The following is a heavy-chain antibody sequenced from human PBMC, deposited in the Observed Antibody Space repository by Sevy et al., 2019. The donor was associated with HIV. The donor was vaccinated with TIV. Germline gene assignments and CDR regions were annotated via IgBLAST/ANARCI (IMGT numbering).Heavy chain of an antibody. Sequence: GGSLRLSCSAFGFTFQTFGMHWDRQAPGKGPEWLAVISYDGSSQNYADSVKGRFTISRDTSKNLLFIQMNSLLPNDTAVYFCTKESLRGTYIRGDFDHWGQGTLVTVSS. V-gene: IGHV3-30*18. J-gene: IGHJ4*02. D-gene: IGHD3-10*02. CDR1: GFTFQTFG. CDR2: ISYDGSSQ. CDR3: TKESLRGTYIRGDFDH.